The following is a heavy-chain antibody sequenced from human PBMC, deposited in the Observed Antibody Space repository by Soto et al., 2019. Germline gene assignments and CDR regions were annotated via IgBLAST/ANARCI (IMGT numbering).Heavy chain of an antibody. D-gene: IGHD1-7*01. V-gene: IGHV3-11*01. CDR3: ARAGHNWNYNWFDP. J-gene: IGHJ5*02. Sequence: GGSLRLSCAASGFTFSDYYMSWIRQAPGKGLEWVSYISSSGSTIYYADSVEGRFTISRDNAKNSLYLQMNSLRAEDTTVYYCARAGHNWNYNWFDPWGQGTLVTVSS. CDR2: ISSSGSTI. CDR1: GFTFSDYY.